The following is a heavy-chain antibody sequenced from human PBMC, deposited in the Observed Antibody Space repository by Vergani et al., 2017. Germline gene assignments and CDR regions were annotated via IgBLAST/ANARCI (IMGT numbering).Heavy chain of an antibody. CDR3: AKANPRNSGYDYLYCYHAMDI. CDR2: ISGSGGST. J-gene: IGHJ6*02. Sequence: EVQLLESGGDLVQPGGSLRLSCAASGFTFNHYAMNWVRQAPGKGLEWVSGISGSGGSTYYAGSVKGRFTIARDSSKNTLYLQMNSLSAGDTALYYWAKANPRNSGYDYLYCYHAMDIWCQGTTVTVSS. V-gene: IGHV3-23*01. CDR1: GFTFNHYA. D-gene: IGHD5-12*01.